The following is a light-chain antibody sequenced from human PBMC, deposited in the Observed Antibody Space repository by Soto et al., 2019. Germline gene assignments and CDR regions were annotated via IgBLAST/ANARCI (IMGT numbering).Light chain of an antibody. CDR1: QSVSSSY. CDR2: GAS. J-gene: IGKJ1*01. CDR3: KKYGSPNRK. V-gene: IGKV3-20*01. Sequence: LFTQSPCTLSLSPGERASVCCRASQSVSSSYLAWYQQKPGQAPRLLIYGASSRATGIPDRFSGSGSGTELTITITRMEPEDFEVYSCKKYGSPNRKFGQGT.